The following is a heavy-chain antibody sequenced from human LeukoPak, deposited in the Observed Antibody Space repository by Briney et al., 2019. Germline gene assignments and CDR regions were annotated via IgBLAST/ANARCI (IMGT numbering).Heavy chain of an antibody. J-gene: IGHJ4*02. D-gene: IGHD6-19*01. CDR2: ITVSGDTT. CDR1: GFSVRSYG. Sequence: PGGSLRLSCAVSGFSVRSYGMSWVRQAPGKGLEWVSAITVSGDTTYYADSVKGRFIISRDNSKNTLYLQMNSLRAEDTAVYYCAQGYSSGWFPYWGQGTLVTVSS. CDR3: AQGYSSGWFPY. V-gene: IGHV3-23*01.